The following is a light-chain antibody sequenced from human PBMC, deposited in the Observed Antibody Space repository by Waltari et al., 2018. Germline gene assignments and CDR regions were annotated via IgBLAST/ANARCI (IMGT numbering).Light chain of an antibody. V-gene: IGKV1-39*01. J-gene: IGKJ1*01. CDR3: QQSYSTPRT. Sequence: DIQMTQSPSSLSASVGDRVTITCRASQSISSYLNWYQTKPGKAPKLLIYAASRLQSGVPSRFSGSGSGTDFTLTISSLQPEDFATYYCQQSYSTPRTFGQGTKVEIK. CDR2: AAS. CDR1: QSISSY.